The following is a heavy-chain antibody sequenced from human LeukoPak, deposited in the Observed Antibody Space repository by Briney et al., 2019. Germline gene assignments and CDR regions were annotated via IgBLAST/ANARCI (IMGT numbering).Heavy chain of an antibody. Sequence: GGSLRLSCAASRFSFSTYSMGWVRQAPGKGLEWVSGISASGDVTFHADPVKGRFTISRDNSKNTLYLQMNSLRAEDTAVYYCARAQSSSWYRTDAFDIWGQGTMVTVSS. CDR2: ISASGDVT. CDR1: RFSFSTYS. J-gene: IGHJ3*02. CDR3: ARAQSSSWYRTDAFDI. V-gene: IGHV3-23*01. D-gene: IGHD6-13*01.